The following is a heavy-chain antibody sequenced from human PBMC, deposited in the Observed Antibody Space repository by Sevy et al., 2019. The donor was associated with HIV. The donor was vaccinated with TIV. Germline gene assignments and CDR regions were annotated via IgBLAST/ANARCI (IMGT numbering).Heavy chain of an antibody. D-gene: IGHD3-16*01. CDR1: GFTFSTYG. CDR2: ISYDGSNK. CDR3: AKRKGLSYYYYGLDV. Sequence: GGSLRLSCAASGFTFSTYGMHWVRQAPGKGLEWVSGISYDGSNKYYADSVKGRFTISRDNSKNTLYLQMNSLRAEDTAVYYCAKRKGLSYYYYGLDVWGQGTTVTVSS. J-gene: IGHJ6*02. V-gene: IGHV3-30*18.